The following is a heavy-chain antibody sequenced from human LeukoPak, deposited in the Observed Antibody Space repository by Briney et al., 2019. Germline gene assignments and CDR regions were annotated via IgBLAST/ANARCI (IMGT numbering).Heavy chain of an antibody. CDR3: ARGSDY. V-gene: IGHV4-59*01. Sequence: SETLSLTCTVSGGSINSYYWSWIRQPPGRGLEWIGSIHYSGSTSYNPSLRSRVTISVDKSKNQFFLKLSSVTATDTAVYYCARGSDYWGQGTLVTVSS. CDR1: GGSINSYY. J-gene: IGHJ4*02. CDR2: IHYSGST.